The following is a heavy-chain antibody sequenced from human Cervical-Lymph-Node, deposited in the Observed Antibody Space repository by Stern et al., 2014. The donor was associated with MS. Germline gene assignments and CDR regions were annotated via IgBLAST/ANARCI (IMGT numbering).Heavy chain of an antibody. D-gene: IGHD6-13*01. J-gene: IGHJ3*02. CDR3: RAGSDAFDI. CDR2: IGTNIGNT. CDR1: GYTFTEYA. Sequence: QVQLQQSGAEVKKPGASVKVSCKASGYTFTEYAISWVRQAPGQGLEWMGWIGTNIGNTNYAQKFQGRVTLATDTSTSTVYMELRSLRSDDTAMYYCRAGSDAFDIWGQGTMVTVSS. V-gene: IGHV1-18*01.